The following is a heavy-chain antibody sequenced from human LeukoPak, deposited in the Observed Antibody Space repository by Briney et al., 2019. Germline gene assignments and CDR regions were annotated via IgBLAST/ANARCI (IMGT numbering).Heavy chain of an antibody. V-gene: IGHV3-7*01. D-gene: IGHD3-3*01. Sequence: GGSLRLSCTASGLTLSPYWMTWVRQAPGKGLEGVANIRQDGSEKYYVDSVKGRFTISRDNSKNSLYLQMNSLRAEDTAVYYCARVEDYDFWRGFDYWGQGTPVTVSS. J-gene: IGHJ4*02. CDR2: IRQDGSEK. CDR3: ARVEDYDFWRGFDY. CDR1: GLTLSPYW.